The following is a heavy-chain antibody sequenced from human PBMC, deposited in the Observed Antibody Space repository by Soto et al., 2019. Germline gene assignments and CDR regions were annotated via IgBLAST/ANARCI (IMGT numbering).Heavy chain of an antibody. CDR2: IFYSGST. Sequence: QVQLQESGPGLVKPSETLSLTCTVSGGSISSYYWSWIRQPPGKGLEWIGYIFYSGSTNYNPSLTXLVTISVDTSKNQFSLKLSSVTAADTAVYYCARRYGSAFDIWGHGTMVTVSS. CDR1: GGSISSYY. CDR3: ARRYGSAFDI. J-gene: IGHJ3*02. V-gene: IGHV4-59*01. D-gene: IGHD4-17*01.